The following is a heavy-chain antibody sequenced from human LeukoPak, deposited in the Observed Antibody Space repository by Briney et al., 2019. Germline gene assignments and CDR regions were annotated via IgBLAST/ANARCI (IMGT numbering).Heavy chain of an antibody. Sequence: GASVKVSCKASGYTFTSYDINWVRQASGQGLEWMGWMNPNSGNTGYAQKFQGRVTMTRNTSISTAYMELSSLRSEDTAVYYCARGLSSSWPPTIDAFDIWGQGTMVTVSS. CDR1: GYTFTSYD. CDR3: ARGLSSSWPPTIDAFDI. CDR2: MNPNSGNT. D-gene: IGHD6-13*01. J-gene: IGHJ3*02. V-gene: IGHV1-8*01.